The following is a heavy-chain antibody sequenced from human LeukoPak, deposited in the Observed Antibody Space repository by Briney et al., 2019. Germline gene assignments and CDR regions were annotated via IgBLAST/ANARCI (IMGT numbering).Heavy chain of an antibody. CDR3: ARAAYMVRGVIITPPFDY. CDR2: ISSTGSTM. Sequence: GGSLRLSCAASGFTFTGYEMNWVRQAPGRGLEWVSSISSTGSTMYYADSVKGRFTISRDNAKNSLYLQMNSLRAEDTSVYYCARAAYMVRGVIITPPFDYWGQGALVTVSS. J-gene: IGHJ4*02. D-gene: IGHD3-10*01. V-gene: IGHV3-48*03. CDR1: GFTFTGYE.